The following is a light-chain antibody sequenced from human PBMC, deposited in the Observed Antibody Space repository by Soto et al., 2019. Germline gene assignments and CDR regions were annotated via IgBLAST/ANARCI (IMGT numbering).Light chain of an antibody. Sequence: NFLLTQPHSVSESPGKTVTISSTRSSGSIASKYVQWYQQRPGSAPTTVISEDDQRPSGVPDRFSGSIDTSSNSASLTISGLKTEDEADYYCQSYDSNNVVFGGGTKLTVL. CDR1: SGSIASKY. V-gene: IGLV6-57*04. CDR3: QSYDSNNVV. CDR2: EDD. J-gene: IGLJ2*01.